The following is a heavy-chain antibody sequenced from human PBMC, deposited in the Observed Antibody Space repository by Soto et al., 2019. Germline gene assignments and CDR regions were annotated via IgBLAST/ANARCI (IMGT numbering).Heavy chain of an antibody. CDR1: GFTFNIYA. CDR3: AKDWGRGGATADYYYALDV. D-gene: IGHD1-26*01. J-gene: IGHJ6*02. CDR2: ISGSGGSM. Sequence: PGGSLRLSCAASGFTFNIYAMSWVRQAPGKGLEWVSIISGSGGSMCYADSVKGRFTISRDNSKNTVYLQMNTLRAEDTAVYYCAKDWGRGGATADYYYALDVWGQGTTVTVSS. V-gene: IGHV3-23*01.